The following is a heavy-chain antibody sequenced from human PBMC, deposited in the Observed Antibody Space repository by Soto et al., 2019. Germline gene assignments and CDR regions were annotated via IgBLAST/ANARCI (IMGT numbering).Heavy chain of an antibody. CDR1: GFTFSTYA. CDR3: ARLGYCVIYNCNTFLDY. J-gene: IGHJ4*02. V-gene: IGHV3-23*01. Sequence: PGWSLRLSCAASGFTFSTYAMSWVRQAPGKGLEWISLISGSGSNTYYADSVKGRFTILRDNSKNTLHLQMNSLRAEDTALYYYARLGYCVIYNCNTFLDYWGQGTRVTVSS. D-gene: IGHD2-15*01. CDR2: ISGSGSNT.